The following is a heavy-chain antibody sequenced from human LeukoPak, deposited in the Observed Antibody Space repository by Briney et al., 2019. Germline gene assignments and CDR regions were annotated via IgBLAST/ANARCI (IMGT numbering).Heavy chain of an antibody. V-gene: IGHV3-33*08. D-gene: IGHD1-14*01. CDR1: GFAFSSHW. Sequence: GGSLRLSCVASGFAFSSHWMNWFRQTPGKGLEWVAVIAYDGSRAFYADSEKGRFTISRDNSKNTMSVQMDDLRAEDTAVYYCTRYNNDHFDYWGQGTLVTVSS. CDR2: IAYDGSRA. J-gene: IGHJ4*02. CDR3: TRYNNDHFDY.